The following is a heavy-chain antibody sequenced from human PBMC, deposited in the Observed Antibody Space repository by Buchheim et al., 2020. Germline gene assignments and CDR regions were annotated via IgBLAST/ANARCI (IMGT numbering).Heavy chain of an antibody. CDR3: AKGGLGSYYSLEY. V-gene: IGHV3-23*04. CDR1: GLTFSNFV. CDR2: ICGRGGRT. Sequence: EVQLVESGGGLVQPGGSLRLCCAASGLTFSNFVMSWVRQAPGKGLEWVSAICGRGGRTYYADSVKGLFTISRDKYKNTSELQMNSLRAEDTAVYYCAKGGLGSYYSLEYWGQGTL. J-gene: IGHJ4*02. D-gene: IGHD3-10*01.